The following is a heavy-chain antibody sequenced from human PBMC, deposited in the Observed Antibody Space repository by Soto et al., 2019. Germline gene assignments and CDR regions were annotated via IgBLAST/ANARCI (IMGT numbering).Heavy chain of an antibody. Sequence: QITLKESGPTRVKPTQTLTLTCTFSGFSLSARPVGVGWIRQPPGQALERLAIIYWDDDKRYRPSLQNRLSITKDTSKNQVVLTMNNMDPADTAIYYCARRADMNGNWNGGYFDYWGQGALVTVSS. CDR3: ARRADMNGNWNGGYFDY. V-gene: IGHV2-5*02. CDR1: GFSLSARPVG. D-gene: IGHD1-1*01. CDR2: IYWDDDK. J-gene: IGHJ4*02.